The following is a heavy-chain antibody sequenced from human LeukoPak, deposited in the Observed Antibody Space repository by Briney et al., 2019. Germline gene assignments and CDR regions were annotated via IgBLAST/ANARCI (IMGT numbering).Heavy chain of an antibody. V-gene: IGHV4-59*01. D-gene: IGHD2-2*01. CDR2: IYYSGST. Sequence: SETLSLTCTVSGGSISRYYWSWIRQPPGKGLEWLGYIYYSGSTNYTPSLKSRVTISVDTSKNQFSLKLSSVTAADTAVYYCARGLGTSWDYFDYWGQGTLVTVSS. CDR1: GGSISRYY. J-gene: IGHJ4*02. CDR3: ARGLGTSWDYFDY.